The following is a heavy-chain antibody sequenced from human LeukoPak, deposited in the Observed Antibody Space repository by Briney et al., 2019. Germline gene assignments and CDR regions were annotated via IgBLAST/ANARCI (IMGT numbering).Heavy chain of an antibody. CDR3: ARDQRYSGYDSPWPLYGMDV. CDR2: INPNSGGT. Sequence: ASVKVSCKASGYTFTGYYMHWVRQAPGQGLEWMGWINPNSGGTNYARKFQGWVTMTRDTSISTAYMELSRLRSDDTAVYYCARDQRYSGYDSPWPLYGMDVWGQGTTVTVSS. V-gene: IGHV1-2*04. CDR1: GYTFTGYY. D-gene: IGHD5-12*01. J-gene: IGHJ6*02.